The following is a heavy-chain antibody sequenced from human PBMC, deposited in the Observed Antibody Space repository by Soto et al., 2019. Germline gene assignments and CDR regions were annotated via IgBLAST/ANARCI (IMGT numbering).Heavy chain of an antibody. D-gene: IGHD3-3*01. CDR3: ARGGTTYYDFWGTDFAY. J-gene: IGHJ4*02. Sequence: QVQLVQSGAEVKKPGSSVKVSCKASGGTFSSYAISWVRQAPGQGLEWMGGIIPIFGTANYAQKFQGRVPITADESTSTAYMERSSLRSEDTAVYYCARGGTTYYDFWGTDFAYWGQGTLVTVSS. CDR1: GGTFSSYA. CDR2: IIPIFGTA. V-gene: IGHV1-69*01.